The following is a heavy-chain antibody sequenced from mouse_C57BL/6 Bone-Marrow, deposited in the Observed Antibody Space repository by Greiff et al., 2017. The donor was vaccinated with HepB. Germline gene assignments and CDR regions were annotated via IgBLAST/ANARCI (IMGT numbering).Heavy chain of an antibody. D-gene: IGHD2-2*01. CDR2: INPYNGGT. CDR3: ASPLWLRQYYFDY. V-gene: IGHV1-19*01. Sequence: EVKLQESGPVLVKPGASVKMSCKASGYTFTDYYMNWVKQSHGKSLEWIGVINPYNGGTSYNQKFKGKATLTVDKSSSTAYMELNSLTSEDSAVYYCASPLWLRQYYFDYWGQGTTLTVSS. CDR1: GYTFTDYY. J-gene: IGHJ2*01.